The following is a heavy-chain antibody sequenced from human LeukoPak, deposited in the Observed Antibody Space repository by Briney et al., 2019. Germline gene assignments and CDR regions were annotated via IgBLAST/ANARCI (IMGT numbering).Heavy chain of an antibody. V-gene: IGHV1-24*01. CDR3: ATAGLHGPNGVTYYYDSSAANWFDP. J-gene: IGHJ5*02. D-gene: IGHD3-22*01. Sequence: ASVTVSCKVSGYTLTELSMHWVRQAPGKGLEWVGGFDPEDGETIYPQKFQGRVTMTEDTSTDTAYMELSSLKSEDAAVYYCATAGLHGPNGVTYYYDSSAANWFDPWGQGTLVTVSS. CDR2: FDPEDGET. CDR1: GYTLTELS.